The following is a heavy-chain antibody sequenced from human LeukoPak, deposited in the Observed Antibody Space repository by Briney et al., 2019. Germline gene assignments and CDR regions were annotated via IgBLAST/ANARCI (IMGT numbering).Heavy chain of an antibody. CDR2: IYYSGST. CDR3: ARQGYYGSGRENWFDP. CDR1: GGSISRYY. J-gene: IGHJ5*02. D-gene: IGHD3-10*01. Sequence: SETLSLTCTVSGGSISRYYWSWIRQPPGKGLEWIGYIYYSGSTNYNPSLKSRVTISVDTSKNQFSLKLSSVTAADTAVYYCARQGYYGSGRENWFDPWGQGTLVTVSS. V-gene: IGHV4-59*08.